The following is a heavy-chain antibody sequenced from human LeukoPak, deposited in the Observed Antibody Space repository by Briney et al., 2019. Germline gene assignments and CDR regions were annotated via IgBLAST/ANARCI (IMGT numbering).Heavy chain of an antibody. J-gene: IGHJ1*01. CDR2: IRYDGSNK. CDR1: GFTFSSYG. D-gene: IGHD2-2*01. V-gene: IGHV3-30*02. Sequence: GGSLRLSCAASGFTFSSYGMHWVRQAPGKGLEWVAFIRYDGSNKYYADSVKGRFTISRDNSKNTLYLQMNSLRAEDTAVYYCAKDPYCSSTSCLEYFQHWGQGTLVTVSS. CDR3: AKDPYCSSTSCLEYFQH.